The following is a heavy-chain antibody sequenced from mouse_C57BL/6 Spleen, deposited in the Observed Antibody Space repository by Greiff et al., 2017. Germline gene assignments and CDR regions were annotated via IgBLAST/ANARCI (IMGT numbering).Heavy chain of an antibody. D-gene: IGHD2-1*01. CDR1: GFTFTDYY. V-gene: IGHV7-3*01. J-gene: IGHJ4*01. CDR2: IRNKANGYTT. Sequence: EVKLMESGGGLVQPGGSLSLSCAASGFTFTDYYMSWVRQPPGKALEWLGFIRNKANGYTTEYSASVKGRFTISRDNSQSILYLQMNALRAEDSATYYCARYGNYVKFIYYAMDYWGQGTSVTVSS. CDR3: ARYGNYVKFIYYAMDY.